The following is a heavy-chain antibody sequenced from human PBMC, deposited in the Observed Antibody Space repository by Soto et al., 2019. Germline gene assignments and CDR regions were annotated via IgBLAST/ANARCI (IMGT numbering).Heavy chain of an antibody. Sequence: QVHLVQSGAEVKKPGASVKVSCKGSGYGFTTNGITWVRQAPGQGLEWMAWISAHNGNTNYAQKLQGRVTVTRDTSTGTAYMELRSLRSDDTAVYYCARGRYGDYWGQGALVTVSS. J-gene: IGHJ4*02. CDR3: ARGRYGDY. CDR2: ISAHNGNT. D-gene: IGHD1-1*01. V-gene: IGHV1-18*01. CDR1: GYGFTTNG.